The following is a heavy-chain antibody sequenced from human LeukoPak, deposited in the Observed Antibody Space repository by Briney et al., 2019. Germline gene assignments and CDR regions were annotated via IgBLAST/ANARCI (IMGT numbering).Heavy chain of an antibody. D-gene: IGHD2-2*01. CDR3: AKLSCSSTSCYFPNASEYFQH. CDR1: GFTFSSYA. CDR2: ISGSGGST. Sequence: GGSLRLSCAASGFTFSSYAMSWVRQAPGKGLEWVSAISGSGGSTYYADSVKGRFTISRDNSKNTLYLQMNSLRAEDTAVYYCAKLSCSSTSCYFPNASEYFQHWGQGTLVTVSS. V-gene: IGHV3-23*01. J-gene: IGHJ1*01.